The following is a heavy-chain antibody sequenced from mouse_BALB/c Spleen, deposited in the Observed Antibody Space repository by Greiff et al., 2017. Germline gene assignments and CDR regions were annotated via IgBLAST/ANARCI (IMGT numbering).Heavy chain of an antibody. CDR1: GDSITSGY. CDR2: ISYSGST. V-gene: IGHV3-8*02. D-gene: IGHD1-2*01. CDR3: ARGSLITTAYFDY. J-gene: IGHJ2*01. Sequence: EVHLVESGPSLVKPSQTLSLTCSVTGDSITSGYWNWIRKFPGNKLEYMGYISYSGSTYYNPSLKSRISITRDTSKNQYYLQLNSVTTEDTATYYCARGSLITTAYFDYWGQGTTLTVSS.